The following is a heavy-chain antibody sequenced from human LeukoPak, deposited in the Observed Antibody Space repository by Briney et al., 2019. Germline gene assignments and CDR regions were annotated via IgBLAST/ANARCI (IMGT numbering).Heavy chain of an antibody. CDR2: ISSNSAYI. D-gene: IGHD2-2*01. CDR3: ARIFRYQLVDYYALDV. J-gene: IGHJ6*01. V-gene: IGHV3-21*01. CDR1: GFNFGTYA. Sequence: GGSLRLSCAASGFNFGTYAMSWVRQAPGKGLEWVSAISSNSAYIYYADSVKGRFTISRDNAKSSVSLQMNSLRDDDTAVYYCARIFRYQLVDYYALDVWGQGTTVTVSS.